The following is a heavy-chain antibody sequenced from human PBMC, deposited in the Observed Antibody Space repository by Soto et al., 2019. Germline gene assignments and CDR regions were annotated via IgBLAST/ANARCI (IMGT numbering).Heavy chain of an antibody. V-gene: IGHV3-21*06. Sequence: ERALWLTCADSGFTFSSNKKNWGRQAPGKGLEWVASISSASNDITYVDSVKGRFNISRDNAKNSLFLQMNDLRPEDTALYYGAGLAYWGQGSPFTVSS. J-gene: IGHJ4*02. CDR2: ISSASNDI. CDR1: GFTFSSNK. CDR3: AGLAY.